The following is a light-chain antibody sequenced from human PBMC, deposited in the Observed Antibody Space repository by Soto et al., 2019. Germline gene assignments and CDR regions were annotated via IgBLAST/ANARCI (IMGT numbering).Light chain of an antibody. CDR2: AAS. V-gene: IGKV3-15*01. Sequence: DIVMTQSPATMCVSPGERATVSCRASQSVGRNLAWFQQRPGQAPRLLIHAASTRASGIPARFSGSGSGTAFTLTISSLQSEDSAVYYCQQYDKWQTFGQGTKVDIK. CDR3: QQYDKWQT. CDR1: QSVGRN. J-gene: IGKJ1*01.